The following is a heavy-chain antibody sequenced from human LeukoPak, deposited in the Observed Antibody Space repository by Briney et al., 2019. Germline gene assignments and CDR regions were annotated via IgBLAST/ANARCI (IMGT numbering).Heavy chain of an antibody. D-gene: IGHD1-26*01. V-gene: IGHV4-34*01. CDR3: ARDRRRDRLHAFDI. CDR1: GGSFSGYY. J-gene: IGHJ3*02. CDR2: INHSGST. Sequence: PSETLSLTCAVYGGSFSGYYWSWIRQPPGKGLEWSGEINHSGSTNYNPSLKSRATISVDTSKNQFSLKLSSVTAADTAVYYCARDRRRDRLHAFDIWGQGTMVTVSS.